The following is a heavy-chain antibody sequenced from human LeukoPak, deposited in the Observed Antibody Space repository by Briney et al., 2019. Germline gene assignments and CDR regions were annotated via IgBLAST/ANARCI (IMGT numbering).Heavy chain of an antibody. D-gene: IGHD6-13*01. CDR2: ISTISSYI. Sequence: GGSLRLSCAASGFTFSSFAMNCVRQAPGKGREWVSSISTISSYIYYADLVKGRFTISRDNAKNSLYLQMNSLRAEDTAVYYCASARAGIAANYMDVWGKGTTVTVSS. V-gene: IGHV3-21*01. CDR1: GFTFSSFA. J-gene: IGHJ6*03. CDR3: ASARAGIAANYMDV.